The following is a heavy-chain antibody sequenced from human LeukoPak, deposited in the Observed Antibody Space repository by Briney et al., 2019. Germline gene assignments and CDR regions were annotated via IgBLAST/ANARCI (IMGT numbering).Heavy chain of an antibody. V-gene: IGHV3-23*01. CDR3: AKDNYGSSVY. J-gene: IGHJ4*02. CDR2: FSGSGGST. D-gene: IGHD3-10*01. CDR1: GFDFSTQW. Sequence: GGSLRLSCAASGFDFSTQWMSWVRQAPGKGLEWVSAFSGSGGSTYYADSVKGRFTISRDNSKNMLYLQMNSLRAEDTAVYYCAKDNYGSSVYWGQGTLVTVSS.